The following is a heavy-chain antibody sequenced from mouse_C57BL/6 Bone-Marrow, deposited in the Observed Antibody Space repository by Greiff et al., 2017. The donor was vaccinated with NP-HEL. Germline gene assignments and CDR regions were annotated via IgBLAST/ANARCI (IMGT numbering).Heavy chain of an antibody. CDR2: IYPGDGDT. Sequence: VQLVESGPELVKPGASVKISCKASGYAFSSSWMNWVKQRPGKGLEWIGRIYPGDGDTNYNGKFKGKATLTADKSSSTAYMQLSSLTSEDSAVYFCARNPANWRFAYWGQGTLVTVSA. CDR3: ARNPANWRFAY. J-gene: IGHJ3*01. CDR1: GYAFSSSW. V-gene: IGHV1-82*01. D-gene: IGHD4-1*01.